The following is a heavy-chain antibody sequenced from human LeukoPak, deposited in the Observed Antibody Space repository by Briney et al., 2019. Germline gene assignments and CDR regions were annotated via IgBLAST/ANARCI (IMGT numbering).Heavy chain of an antibody. CDR2: IYTSGST. D-gene: IGHD3-10*01. CDR3: ARRVDYYGCMDV. V-gene: IGHV4-61*02. Sequence: PSETLSLTCTVSGGSISSGSYYWNWIRQPAGKGLEWIGRIYTSGSTNYNPPLKSRVTISVDTSKNQFSLKLSSVTAADTAVYYCARRVDYYGCMDVWGQGTTVTVSS. J-gene: IGHJ6*02. CDR1: GGSISSGSYY.